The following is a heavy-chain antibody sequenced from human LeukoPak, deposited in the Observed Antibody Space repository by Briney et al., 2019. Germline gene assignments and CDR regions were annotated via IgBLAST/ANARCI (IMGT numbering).Heavy chain of an antibody. D-gene: IGHD2-15*01. Sequence: PSETLSLTCTVSGGSISSYYWTWIRQPPGKGLEWIGYIYYSGSTNYNPSLKSRVTISVDTSKNQFSLKLSSVTAADTAVYYCARASGSSHYTWDYCGQGTLVTVSS. CDR1: GGSISSYY. CDR2: IYYSGST. V-gene: IGHV4-59*01. J-gene: IGHJ4*02. CDR3: ARASGSSHYTWDY.